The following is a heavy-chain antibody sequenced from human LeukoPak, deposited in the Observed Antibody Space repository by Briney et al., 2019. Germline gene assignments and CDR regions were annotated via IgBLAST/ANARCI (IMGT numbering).Heavy chain of an antibody. CDR1: GYSFASYW. Sequence: GESLKISCKGSGYSFASYWIGWVRQMPGRGLKWMGIIYPGDSDTRYSPSFQGQVTISADKSISTAYLQWSSLKASDTAMYYCARDNYGDYVTFDYWGQGTLVTVSS. J-gene: IGHJ4*02. CDR3: ARDNYGDYVTFDY. V-gene: IGHV5-51*01. CDR2: IYPGDSDT. D-gene: IGHD4-17*01.